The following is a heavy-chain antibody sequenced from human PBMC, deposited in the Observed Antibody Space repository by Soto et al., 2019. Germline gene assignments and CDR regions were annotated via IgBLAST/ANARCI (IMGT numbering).Heavy chain of an antibody. V-gene: IGHV3-30-3*01. CDR3: ARGPTFGVVAAIAGAFDI. CDR2: ISYDGSNK. D-gene: IGHD2-15*01. CDR1: GFTFSSYA. Sequence: GGSLRLSCAASGFTFSSYAMHWVRQAPGKGLEWVAVISYDGSNKYYADSVKGRFTISRDNSKNTLYLQMNSLRAEDTAVYYCARGPTFGVVAAIAGAFDIWGQGTMVTVSS. J-gene: IGHJ3*02.